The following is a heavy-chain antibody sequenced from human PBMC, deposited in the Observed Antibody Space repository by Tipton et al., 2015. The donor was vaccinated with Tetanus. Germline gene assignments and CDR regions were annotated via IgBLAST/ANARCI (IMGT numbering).Heavy chain of an antibody. Sequence: QLVQSGAEMKKPGASVKVSCEASGYTFTHYGVNWVRQAPGQGPEWMGWISPFNENVNYAEKFQGGLTMTTDRSTATVYMDLRSLRSGDTAVYYCARGRGLGPHEYFEHWGQGTLVTVSS. V-gene: IGHV1-18*01. CDR3: ARGRGLGPHEYFEH. CDR2: ISPFNENV. D-gene: IGHD3/OR15-3a*01. J-gene: IGHJ5*02. CDR1: GYTFTHYG.